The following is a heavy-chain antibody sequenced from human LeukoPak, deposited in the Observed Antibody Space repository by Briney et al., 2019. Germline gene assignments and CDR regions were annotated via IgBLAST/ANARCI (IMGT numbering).Heavy chain of an antibody. CDR2: IYYSGST. D-gene: IGHD1-1*01. CDR1: GGSISSGDYY. V-gene: IGHV4-30-4*08. Sequence: PSQTLSLTCTVSGGSISSGDYYWSWIRQPPGKCLEWIGYIYYSGSTYYNPSLKSRVTISVDTSKNQFSLKLSSVTAADTAVYYCARLTTGWAFDIWGQGTMVTVSS. CDR3: ARLTTGWAFDI. J-gene: IGHJ3*02.